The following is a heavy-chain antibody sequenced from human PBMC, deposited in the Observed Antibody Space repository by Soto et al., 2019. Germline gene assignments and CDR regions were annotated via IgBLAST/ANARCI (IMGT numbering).Heavy chain of an antibody. Sequence: ASVKVSCKASGYTFTSDGISWVRQAPGQVLEWMGLISAYNGNTNYAQKLQGRVTMTTDTSTSTAYMELRSLRSDDTAVYYCARAGRYYYDSSGSLERGQGTLVPVSS. J-gene: IGHJ4*02. CDR1: GYTFTSDG. V-gene: IGHV1-18*01. D-gene: IGHD3-22*01. CDR3: ARAGRYYYDSSGSLE. CDR2: ISAYNGNT.